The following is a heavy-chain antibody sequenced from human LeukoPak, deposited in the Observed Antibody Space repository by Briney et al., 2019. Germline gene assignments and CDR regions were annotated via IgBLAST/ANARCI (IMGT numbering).Heavy chain of an antibody. CDR2: IKQDGSEK. D-gene: IGHD6-19*01. V-gene: IGHV3-7*01. CDR1: GFTFSSYW. J-gene: IGHJ6*02. Sequence: PGGSLRLSCAASGFTFSSYWMSWVRQAPGKGLEWVANIKQDGSEKYYVDSVKGRFTISRDNAKNSLYLQMNSLRAEDTGVYYCARGVAGPYYYCGMDVWGQGTTVTVSS. CDR3: ARGVAGPYYYCGMDV.